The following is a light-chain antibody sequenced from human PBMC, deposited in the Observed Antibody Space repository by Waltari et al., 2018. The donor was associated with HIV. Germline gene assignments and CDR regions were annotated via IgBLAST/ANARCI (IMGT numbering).Light chain of an antibody. Sequence: DIQMTQSPSSLSASVGDRVTITCRVSQGVNNYLAWYQQRPGTVPKLLIYAASTLRSGVPSRFSGSGSGTDFTLTISSLQPEDVATYYCQKYDGAPWTFGQGTKVEV. CDR2: AAS. CDR3: QKYDGAPWT. CDR1: QGVNNY. V-gene: IGKV1-27*01. J-gene: IGKJ1*01.